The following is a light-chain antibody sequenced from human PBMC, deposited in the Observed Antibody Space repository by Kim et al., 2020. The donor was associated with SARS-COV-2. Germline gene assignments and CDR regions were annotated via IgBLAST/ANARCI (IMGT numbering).Light chain of an antibody. Sequence: ATINCKSSQTILYSSDNENYLAWYQQKPGQPPKLLIYWASSRESGVPDRFSGSGSGTDFTLTINNLQAEDVAVYYCQQYYSIPWTFGQGTKVDSK. J-gene: IGKJ1*01. CDR2: WAS. CDR1: QTILYSSDNENY. V-gene: IGKV4-1*01. CDR3: QQYYSIPWT.